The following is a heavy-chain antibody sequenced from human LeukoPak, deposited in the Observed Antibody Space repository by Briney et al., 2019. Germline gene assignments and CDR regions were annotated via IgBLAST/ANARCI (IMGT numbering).Heavy chain of an antibody. J-gene: IGHJ4*02. Sequence: GGSLRLSCAASGFTFSSYSMNWVRQAPGKGLEWVSSISSSSSYIYYADSVKGRFTISRDNAKNSLYLQMNSLRAEDTAVYYCARPEHLIYCGGDCPFDYWGQGTLVTVSS. D-gene: IGHD2-21*02. V-gene: IGHV3-21*01. CDR3: ARPEHLIYCGGDCPFDY. CDR1: GFTFSSYS. CDR2: ISSSSSYI.